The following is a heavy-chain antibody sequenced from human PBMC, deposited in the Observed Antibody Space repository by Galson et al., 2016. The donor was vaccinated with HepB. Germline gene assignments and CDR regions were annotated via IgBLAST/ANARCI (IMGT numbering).Heavy chain of an antibody. CDR1: GFTFSAQT. V-gene: IGHV3-30-3*01. CDR2: ISDDGNRK. Sequence: SLRLSCAVSGFTFSAQTMHWVRQAPGKGLEWVAVISDDGNRKFYADFVEGRFTISRDNSKNTLYLQMSSLRDDDSAVYFCARDIYSDGSVGLPDYWGRGTLVSVSS. CDR3: ARDIYSDGSVGLPDY. D-gene: IGHD3-10*01. J-gene: IGHJ4*02.